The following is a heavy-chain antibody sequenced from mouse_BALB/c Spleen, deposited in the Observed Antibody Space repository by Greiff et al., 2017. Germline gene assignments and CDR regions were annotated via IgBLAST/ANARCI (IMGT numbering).Heavy chain of an antibody. J-gene: IGHJ4*01. CDR1: GYAFTSYN. D-gene: IGHD2-2*01. CDR2: IDPYNGGT. V-gene: IGHV1S135*01. CDR3: ARFPYGYDVLYAMDY. Sequence: EVQLQESGPELVKPGASVKVSCKASGYAFTSYNMYWVKQSHGKSLEWIGYIDPYNGGTSYNQKFKGKATLTVDKSSSTAYMHLNSLTSEDSAVYYCARFPYGYDVLYAMDYWGQGTSVTVSS.